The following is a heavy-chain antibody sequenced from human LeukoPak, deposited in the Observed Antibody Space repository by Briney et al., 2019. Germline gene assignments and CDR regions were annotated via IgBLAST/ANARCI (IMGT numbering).Heavy chain of an antibody. V-gene: IGHV3-21*04. CDR1: GFTFSSYS. CDR3: TRYNVGFES. CDR2: ISSSSSYI. Sequence: GGFLRLSCAASGFTFSSYSMNWVRQAPGKGLEWVSSISSSSSYIYYADSVKGRFTISRDNAKNSLYLQMNSLKTEDTAVYYCTRYNVGFESWGQGTLVTVSS. D-gene: IGHD1-1*01. J-gene: IGHJ4*02.